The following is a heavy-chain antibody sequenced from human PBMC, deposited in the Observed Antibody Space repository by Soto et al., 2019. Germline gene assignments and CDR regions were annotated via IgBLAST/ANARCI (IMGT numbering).Heavy chain of an antibody. CDR2: IKSKTDGGTT. V-gene: IGHV3-15*07. Sequence: PGGSLRLSCAASGFTFSNAWMNWVRQAPGKGLEWVGRIKSKTDGGTTDYAAPVKGRFTISRDDSKNTLYLQMNSLKTEDTALYYCARSHTAMVNLDYYGMDVWGQGTTVTVSS. J-gene: IGHJ6*02. D-gene: IGHD5-18*01. CDR3: ARSHTAMVNLDYYGMDV. CDR1: GFTFSNAW.